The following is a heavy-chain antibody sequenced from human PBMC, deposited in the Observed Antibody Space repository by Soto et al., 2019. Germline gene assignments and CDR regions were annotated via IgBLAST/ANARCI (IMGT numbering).Heavy chain of an antibody. CDR3: ARLGRSSWPTIDY. V-gene: IGHV4-59*08. CDR1: GGSISSYY. J-gene: IGHJ4*02. CDR2: IYYSGST. D-gene: IGHD6-13*01. Sequence: SETLSLTCTVSGGSISSYYWSWIRQPPGKGLEWIGYIYYSGSTNYNPSLKSRVTISVDTSKNQFSLKLSSVTAADTAVYYCARLGRSSWPTIDYWGQGTLVTVSS.